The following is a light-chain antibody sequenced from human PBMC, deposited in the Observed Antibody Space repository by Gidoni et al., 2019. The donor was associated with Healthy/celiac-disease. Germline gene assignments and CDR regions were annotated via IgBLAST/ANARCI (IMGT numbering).Light chain of an antibody. CDR2: GSS. Sequence: EIVMTPSPATLSVSPGERATLSCRASQTVSSDLAWYQQKPGQAPSLLIYGSSTRATGIPARFSGSGSGTEFTLTISSLQSEDFAVYYCQQYNSWPPYTFGQGTKLEIK. CDR3: QQYNSWPPYT. CDR1: QTVSSD. V-gene: IGKV3-15*01. J-gene: IGKJ2*01.